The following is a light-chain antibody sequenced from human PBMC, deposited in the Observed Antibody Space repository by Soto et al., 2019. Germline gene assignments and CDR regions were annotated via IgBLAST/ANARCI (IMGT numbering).Light chain of an antibody. CDR1: SSNIGAGYD. CDR3: QSYDNSLSGSEV. CDR2: GIF. Sequence: QSVLTQPPSVSGAPGQRVTIFWTGSSSNIGAGYDVHWYQQLPGAAPTLLIFGIFNRPSGVSERFSGSRSGASASLVIAGLQAEDEADYFCQSYDNSLSGSEVFGTGTKLTAL. V-gene: IGLV1-40*01. J-gene: IGLJ1*01.